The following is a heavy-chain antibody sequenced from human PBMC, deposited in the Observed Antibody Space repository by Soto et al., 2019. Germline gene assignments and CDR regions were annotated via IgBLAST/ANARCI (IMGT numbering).Heavy chain of an antibody. D-gene: IGHD3-22*01. CDR1: GDSISSGGYY. CDR3: ARGPPVMIDDSRGYYYVFDY. CDR2: IYYSGST. J-gene: IGHJ4*02. V-gene: IGHV4-31*03. Sequence: SEALSLTCTVSGDSISSGGYYWSLIRQHPGKGLEWIGYIYYSGSTYYSPSLKTRVDISVDTSKNEFSLNLNSVTAADTAVYYCARGPPVMIDDSRGYYYVFDYWGLGSVVT.